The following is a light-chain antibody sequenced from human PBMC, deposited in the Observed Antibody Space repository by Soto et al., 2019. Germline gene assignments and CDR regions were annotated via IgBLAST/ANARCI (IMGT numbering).Light chain of an antibody. J-gene: IGLJ2*01. CDR3: QSFDSRLTAGVV. CDR2: GYI. Sequence: QSVLTQPPSVSGAPGQRVTISCTGSSSNIGAGYDVHWYQQLPGTAPKLLIYGYINRPSGVPDRFSGSRSGTSATLAITGLQTEDEADYYCQSFDSRLTAGVVFGGGTKVTVL. CDR1: SSNIGAGYD. V-gene: IGLV1-40*01.